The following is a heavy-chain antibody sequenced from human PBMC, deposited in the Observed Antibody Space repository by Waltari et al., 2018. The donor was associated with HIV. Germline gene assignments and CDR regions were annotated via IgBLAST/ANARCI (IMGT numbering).Heavy chain of an antibody. V-gene: IGHV1-2*02. CDR3: ARDPPRPPYGDLGGMDV. J-gene: IGHJ6*02. D-gene: IGHD4-17*01. CDR2: SNPNSGGT. Sequence: QVQLVQSGAEVKKPGASVKVSCKASGYTFTGYYMPWVRQAPGQGLEWMGWSNPNSGGTNYAQKFQGRVTMTRDTSISTAYMELSRLRSDDTAVYYCARDPPRPPYGDLGGMDVWGQGTTVTVSS. CDR1: GYTFTGYY.